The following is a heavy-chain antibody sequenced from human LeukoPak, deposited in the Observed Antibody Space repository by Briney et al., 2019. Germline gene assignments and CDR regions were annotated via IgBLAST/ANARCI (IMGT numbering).Heavy chain of an antibody. CDR2: IYYSGST. CDR1: GGSLSSYY. J-gene: IGHJ5*02. CDR3: ARVIRGRNYYGSGGGWFDP. V-gene: IGHV4-59*01. Sequence: SETLSLTCTVSGGSLSSYYWSWIRQPPGKGLEWIGYIYYSGSTNYNPSLKSRVTISVDTSKNQFSLKLSSVTAADTAVYYCARVIRGRNYYGSGGGWFDPWGQGTLVTVSS. D-gene: IGHD3-10*01.